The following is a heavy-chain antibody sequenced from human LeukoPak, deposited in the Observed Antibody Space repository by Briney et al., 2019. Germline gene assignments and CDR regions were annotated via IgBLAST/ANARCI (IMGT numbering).Heavy chain of an antibody. CDR2: IKQDGSEK. CDR3: ARGVYSGYFDY. Sequence: GGSLRLSCAASGFTFSNYWMGWVRQAPGKGLEWVANIKQDGSEKRYVDPVKGRFTISRDNAKNSLYLQMSSLRADDTAVYYCARGVYSGYFDYWGQGTLVTVSS. CDR1: GFTFSNYW. J-gene: IGHJ4*02. D-gene: IGHD3-22*01. V-gene: IGHV3-7*01.